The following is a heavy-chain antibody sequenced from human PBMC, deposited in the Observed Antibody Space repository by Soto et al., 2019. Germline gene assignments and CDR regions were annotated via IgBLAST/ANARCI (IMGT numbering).Heavy chain of an antibody. CDR1: GFTFHNYA. D-gene: IGHD2-21*02. CDR3: AKDRRQIVVVTAIVDWFGP. CDR2: ISGSGDRT. J-gene: IGHJ5*02. Sequence: GGSLRLSCAASGFTFHNYAMSWVRQAPGKGLEWVSTISGSGDRTYYADSVKGRFTISRDNSKNTLYLQMDSLRAEDTAVYYCAKDRRQIVVVTAIVDWFGPWGQGTMVTVSS. V-gene: IGHV3-23*01.